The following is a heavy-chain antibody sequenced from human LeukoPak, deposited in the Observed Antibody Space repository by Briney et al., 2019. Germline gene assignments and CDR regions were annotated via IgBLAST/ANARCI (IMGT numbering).Heavy chain of an antibody. CDR1: GFTFNIYA. Sequence: GGSLRLSCAASGFTFNIYAINWVRQAPGKGLEWVAFIRYDGSDKYYADSVKGRFTISRDNSKNTLYLQMNSLRAEDTAVYYCAKGVHSSGWPNWFDPWGQGTLVTVSS. CDR2: IRYDGSDK. CDR3: AKGVHSSGWPNWFDP. J-gene: IGHJ5*02. D-gene: IGHD6-19*01. V-gene: IGHV3-30*02.